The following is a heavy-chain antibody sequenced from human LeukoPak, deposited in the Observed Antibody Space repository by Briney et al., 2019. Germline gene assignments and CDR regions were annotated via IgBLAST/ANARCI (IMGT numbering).Heavy chain of an antibody. D-gene: IGHD5-18*01. J-gene: IGHJ4*02. CDR1: GFTFSNFE. V-gene: IGHV3-48*03. Sequence: GGSLRLSCAASGFTFSNFEMNWVRQAPGKGLEWVSYISSSGSTIYYADSVKGRFTISRDNAKNSLYLQMNSLRAEDTALYYCAKGYTYGDDYWGQGTLVTVSS. CDR2: ISSSGSTI. CDR3: AKGYTYGDDY.